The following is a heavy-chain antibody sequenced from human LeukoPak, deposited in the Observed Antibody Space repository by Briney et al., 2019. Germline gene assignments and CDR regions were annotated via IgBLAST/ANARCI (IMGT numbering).Heavy chain of an antibody. CDR1: GFTFSSYG. D-gene: IGHD6-13*01. Sequence: GGSLRLSCAASGFTFSSYGMLWVRQSPGKGLEGVAVIWYYGSNKYYADSVKGRFTISRDNSKTTLYLQMNSLRAEDTAVYYCARDPLYSSSWYDLMDYYGMDVWGQGTTVTVSS. V-gene: IGHV3-33*01. CDR2: IWYYGSNK. J-gene: IGHJ6*02. CDR3: ARDPLYSSSWYDLMDYYGMDV.